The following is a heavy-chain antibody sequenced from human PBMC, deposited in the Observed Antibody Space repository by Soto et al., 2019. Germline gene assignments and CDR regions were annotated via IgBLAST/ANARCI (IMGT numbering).Heavy chain of an antibody. D-gene: IGHD3-3*01. V-gene: IGHV4-59*01. CDR1: GGSISSYY. J-gene: IGHJ4*02. CDR3: ARVHDFWSRFHFDY. Sequence: PSETLSLTCTVSGGSISSYYWSWIRQPPGKGLEWIGYIYYSGSTNYNPSLKSRVTISVDTSKNQFSLKLSSVTAADTAVYYCARVHDFWSRFHFDYWGQGTLVTVSS. CDR2: IYYSGST.